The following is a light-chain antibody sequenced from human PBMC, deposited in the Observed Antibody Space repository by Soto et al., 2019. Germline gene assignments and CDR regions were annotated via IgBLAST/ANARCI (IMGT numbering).Light chain of an antibody. J-gene: IGKJ2*01. Sequence: TVLTQSPGTVSLSPGERATLSCTTSQTVRSNYLAWYQQKPGQAPRLLIYGVFNRATGIPDRFSGSGSGTDFTLTISGLEPEDSAVDYCQHYDGSPRTFGQGTKLEI. CDR3: QHYDGSPRT. V-gene: IGKV3-20*01. CDR1: QTVRSNY. CDR2: GVF.